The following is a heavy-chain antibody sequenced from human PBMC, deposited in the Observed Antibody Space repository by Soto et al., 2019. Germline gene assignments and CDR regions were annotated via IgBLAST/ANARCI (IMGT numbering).Heavy chain of an antibody. Sequence: SETLSLTCTVSGGSISSSSYYWGWIRQPPGKGQEWIGKIYHTANTNYNPSLKSRVTISVDKSKNQFSLKLSSVTAADTAVYYCARCEGSRGWCDGLDIWGQGTMVTVSS. D-gene: IGHD6-19*01. CDR1: GGSISSSSYY. CDR2: IYHTANT. CDR3: ARCEGSRGWCDGLDI. J-gene: IGHJ3*02. V-gene: IGHV4-39*07.